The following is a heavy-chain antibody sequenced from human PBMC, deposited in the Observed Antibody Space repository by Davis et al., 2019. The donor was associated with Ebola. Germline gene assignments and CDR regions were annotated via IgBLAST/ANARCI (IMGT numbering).Heavy chain of an antibody. CDR2: ISGSGGST. CDR3: AKDDYDRFGELAEGQN. V-gene: IGHV3-23*01. CDR1: GFTFRTYP. D-gene: IGHD3-10*01. Sequence: GESLKISCAASGFTFRTYPMSWVRQAPGKGLEWVSAISGSGGSTYYADSVKGRFTISRDNSKNTLYLQMNSLRAEDTAVYYCAKDDYDRFGELAEGQNWGQGTLVTVSS. J-gene: IGHJ1*01.